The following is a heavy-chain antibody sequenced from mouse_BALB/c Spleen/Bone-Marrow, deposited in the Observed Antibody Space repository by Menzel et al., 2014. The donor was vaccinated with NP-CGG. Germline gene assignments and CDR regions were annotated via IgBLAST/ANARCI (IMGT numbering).Heavy chain of an antibody. CDR1: GYTFTSYW. CDR3: ARRGAGYYAMDY. CDR2: INPSNGRT. J-gene: IGHJ4*01. V-gene: IGHV1S81*02. Sequence: VHLVESGAELVKPGASVKLSCKASGYTFTSYWMHWVKQRPGQGLEWIGEINPSNGRTNYNEKYKSKATLTVDKSSSTAYMQLSSLTSEDSAVYYCARRGAGYYAMDYWGQGTSVTVSS.